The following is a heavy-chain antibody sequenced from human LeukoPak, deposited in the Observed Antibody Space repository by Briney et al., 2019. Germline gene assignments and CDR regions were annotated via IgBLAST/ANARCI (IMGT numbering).Heavy chain of an antibody. J-gene: IGHJ1*01. CDR2: IKQDGSQI. Sequence: PGGSLRLSCSASGLTFTKYYMNWVRQAPGKGLEWLANIKQDGSQIYYVDSVKGRFTTSRDNAKYSLYLQMNSLRAEDTAVYYCARGIYDTDSLGLYFDHWGQGTLVTVSS. V-gene: IGHV3-7*01. CDR1: GLTFTKYY. D-gene: IGHD3-16*01. CDR3: ARGIYDTDSLGLYFDH.